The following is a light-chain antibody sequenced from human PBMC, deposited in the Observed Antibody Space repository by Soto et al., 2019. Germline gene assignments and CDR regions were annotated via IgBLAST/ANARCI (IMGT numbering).Light chain of an antibody. V-gene: IGLV1-51*02. J-gene: IGLJ1*01. CDR1: SSNIGNNY. CDR2: ENN. Sequence: QSVLTQPPSVSAAPGQKVTISCSGSSSNIGNNYVSWYQQLPGTAPKLLIYENNKRPSRIPDRFSGSKSGTSATLGITGLQTGDEADYYCGTWDSSLSAGPYVFGTGTKLTVL. CDR3: GTWDSSLSAGPYV.